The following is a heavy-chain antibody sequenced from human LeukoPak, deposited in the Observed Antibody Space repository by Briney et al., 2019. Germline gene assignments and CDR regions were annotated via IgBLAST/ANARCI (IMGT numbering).Heavy chain of an antibody. CDR2: IFHRGGT. CDR1: NDSISSGDYY. CDR3: VREILYCSGGSCYRGPFDN. Sequence: SETLSLTCSVSNDSISSGDYYWNWIRQPPGKGLEWIGYIFHRGGTSYNPSLKSRILFSVDTSQNQFSLKLNSVTAADTAVYCCVREILYCSGGSCYRGPFDNWGQGTLVTVSA. V-gene: IGHV4-30-4*01. D-gene: IGHD2-15*01. J-gene: IGHJ4*02.